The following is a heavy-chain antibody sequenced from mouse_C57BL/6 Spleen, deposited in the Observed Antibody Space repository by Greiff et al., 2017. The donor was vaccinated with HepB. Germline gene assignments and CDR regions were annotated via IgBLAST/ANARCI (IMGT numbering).Heavy chain of an antibody. J-gene: IGHJ4*01. D-gene: IGHD1-1*01. CDR1: GYTFTSYS. CDR2: IYPSDSET. CDR3: ARWGTVVNYAMDY. Sequence: VQLQQPGPELVRPGSSVKLSCKASGYTFTSYSMDWVKQRPGQGLEWIGNIYPSDSETHYNQKFKDKATLTVDKSSSTAYMQLSSLTSEDYAVYYCARWGTVVNYAMDYWGQGTSVTVSS. V-gene: IGHV1-61*01.